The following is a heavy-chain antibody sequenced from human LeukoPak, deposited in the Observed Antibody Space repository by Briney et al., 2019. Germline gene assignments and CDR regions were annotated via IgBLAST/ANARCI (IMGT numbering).Heavy chain of an antibody. D-gene: IGHD5-18*01. Sequence: SVKVSCKASGGTFSSYAISWVRQAPGQGLEWMGRIIPILGIANYAQNFQGRVTTTRDTSTSTVYMELSSLRSEDTAMYYCAIMSRVDTGKSPLDDWGQGSLVTVSS. CDR1: GGTFSSYA. CDR2: IIPILGIA. J-gene: IGHJ4*02. V-gene: IGHV1-69*04. CDR3: AIMSRVDTGKSPLDD.